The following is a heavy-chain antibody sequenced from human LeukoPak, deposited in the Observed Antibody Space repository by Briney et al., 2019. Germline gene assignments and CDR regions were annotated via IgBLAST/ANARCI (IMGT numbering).Heavy chain of an antibody. V-gene: IGHV1-69*13. CDR1: GGTFSSYA. D-gene: IGHD3-16*01. Sequence: ASVKVSCKASGGTFSSYAISWVRQAPGQGLEWMGGIIPIFGTANYAQKFQGRVTITADESTSTAYMELSSLRSEDTAVYYCAMDPWGIRPVDYWGQGTLVTVSS. CDR2: IIPIFGTA. J-gene: IGHJ4*02. CDR3: AMDPWGIRPVDY.